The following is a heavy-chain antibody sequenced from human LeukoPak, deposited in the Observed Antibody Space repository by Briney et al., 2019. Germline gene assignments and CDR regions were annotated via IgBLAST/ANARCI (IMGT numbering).Heavy chain of an antibody. J-gene: IGHJ6*03. CDR1: GGSISSYY. CDR3: AREGFTGSHENYYYYYYMDV. D-gene: IGHD3-16*01. V-gene: IGHV4-59*01. Sequence: SETLSLTCTVSGGSISSYYWSWIRQPPGKGLEWIGYIYYSGSTNYNPSLKSRVTISVDTSKNQFSLKLSSVTAADTAVYYCAREGFTGSHENYYYYYYMDVRGKGTTVTVSS. CDR2: IYYSGST.